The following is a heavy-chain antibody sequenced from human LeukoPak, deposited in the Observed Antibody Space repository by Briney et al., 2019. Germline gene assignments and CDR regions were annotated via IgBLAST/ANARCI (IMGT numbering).Heavy chain of an antibody. D-gene: IGHD4-17*01. CDR3: ARDQYDGDYIGYYFDY. V-gene: IGHV3-21*01. J-gene: IGHJ4*02. Sequence: GGSLRLSCAAFGFTFSSYSMNWVRQAPGKGLEWVSSISSSSSYIYYADSVKGRFTISRDNAKNSLYLQMNSLRAEDTAVYYCARDQYDGDYIGYYFDYWGQGTLVTVSS. CDR1: GFTFSSYS. CDR2: ISSSSSYI.